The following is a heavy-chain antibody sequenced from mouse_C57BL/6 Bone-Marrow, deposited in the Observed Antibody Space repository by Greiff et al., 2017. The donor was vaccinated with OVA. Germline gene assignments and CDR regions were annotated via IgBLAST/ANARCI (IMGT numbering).Heavy chain of an antibody. D-gene: IGHD2-3*01. CDR2: IDPANGNT. Sequence: EVMLVESVAELVRPGASVKLSCTASGFNIKNTYMHWVKQRPEQGLELIGRIDPANGNTKYAPKFQGKATITADTSSTTAYLQLSSLTSEDTAIYYCARRLLRKKVWYFDVWGTGTTVTVSS. J-gene: IGHJ1*03. V-gene: IGHV14-3*01. CDR3: ARRLLRKKVWYFDV. CDR1: GFNIKNTY.